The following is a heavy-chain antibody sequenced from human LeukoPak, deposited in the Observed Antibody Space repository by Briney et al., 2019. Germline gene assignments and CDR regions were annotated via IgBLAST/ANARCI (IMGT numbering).Heavy chain of an antibody. CDR2: IYYSGST. CDR3: ARHTKWVAAYAPLHWFDP. CDR1: GGSISSTSWY. D-gene: IGHD6-13*01. Sequence: SETLSLTCTVSGGSISSTSWYWGWSRQPPGKGLEWIGSIYYSGSTNYNPSLKSRVTMSVDTSKNQFSLKLSSVTAADTAVYYCARHTKWVAAYAPLHWFDPWGQGTLVTVSS. V-gene: IGHV4-39*01. J-gene: IGHJ5*02.